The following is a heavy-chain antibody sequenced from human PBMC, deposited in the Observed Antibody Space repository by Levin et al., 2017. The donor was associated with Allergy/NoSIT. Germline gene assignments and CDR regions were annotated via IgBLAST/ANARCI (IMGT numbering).Heavy chain of an antibody. Sequence: PSETLSLTCDVSGGSVTHYYWSWIRQPPGKGLEWIGHVYYTGSTNYNPSLKSRVTISVDTSRHHFSLKLNSVTAADAAVYSCARATQFCTNGVCYDYWYFDLWGRGTQVTVSS. J-gene: IGHJ2*01. CDR1: GGSVTHYY. CDR2: VYYTGST. CDR3: ARATQFCTNGVCYDYWYFDL. V-gene: IGHV4-59*02. D-gene: IGHD2-8*01.